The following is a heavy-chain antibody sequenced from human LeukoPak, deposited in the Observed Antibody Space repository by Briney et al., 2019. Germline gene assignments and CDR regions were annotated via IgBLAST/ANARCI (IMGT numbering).Heavy chain of an antibody. Sequence: SPPRTLSGGSHSRGVYYRRWVPPPPRKGLGGVGYIYYSGSTYYNPSLKSRVTISVDTSKNQFSLKLSSVTAADTAVYYCARVEGEDTAMFYWGQGTLVTVSS. J-gene: IGHJ4*02. CDR1: GGSHSRGVYY. V-gene: IGHV4-30-4*01. CDR3: ARVEGEDTAMFY. D-gene: IGHD5-18*01. CDR2: IYYSGST.